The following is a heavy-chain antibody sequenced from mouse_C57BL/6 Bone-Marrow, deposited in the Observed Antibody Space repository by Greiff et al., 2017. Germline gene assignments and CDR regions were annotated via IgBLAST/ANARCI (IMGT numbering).Heavy chain of an antibody. CDR1: GYTFTSYC. J-gene: IGHJ3*01. CDR2: IYPRSGNT. CDR3: ASPLEGSSQDGLDY. Sequence: QVQLQQSGAELARPGASVKLSCKASGYTFTSYCIRWVKQRTGQGLEWIGEIYPRSGNTYYNEKFKGKATLTADTSSSTAYMELSSLTSEDSAVYFGASPLEGSSQDGLDYWGQGTLVTVSA. V-gene: IGHV1-81*01. D-gene: IGHD1-1*01.